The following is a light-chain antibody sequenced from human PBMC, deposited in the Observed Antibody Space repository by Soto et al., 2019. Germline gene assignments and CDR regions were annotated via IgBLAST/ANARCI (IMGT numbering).Light chain of an antibody. J-gene: IGKJ1*01. CDR1: QGISDY. CDR2: DAS. Sequence: DIQMTQSPSSLSASAGDRVTITCRASQGISDYLAWYQQKPGRVPKLLIYDASALQSGVPSRFRGSGSGTQFTLTISSLQPEDVATYYCQRYNSAPRAFGQGTKVDIK. V-gene: IGKV1-27*01. CDR3: QRYNSAPRA.